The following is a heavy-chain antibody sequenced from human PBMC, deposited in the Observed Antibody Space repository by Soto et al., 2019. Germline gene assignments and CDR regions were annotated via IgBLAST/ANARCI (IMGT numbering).Heavy chain of an antibody. D-gene: IGHD2-21*01. CDR3: ARACRRSSLRHYGMDV. CDR2: IIPIFGTA. CDR1: GGTFSSYA. J-gene: IGHJ6*02. V-gene: IGHV1-69*01. Sequence: QVQLGQSGAEVKKPGSSVKVSCKASGGTFSSYAISWVRQSPGQGLEWMGGIIPIFGTANYAQKFQGRVTMTADESTSTAYMELSSLRSEDTAVYYCARACRRSSLRHYGMDVWGQGTTVTVSS.